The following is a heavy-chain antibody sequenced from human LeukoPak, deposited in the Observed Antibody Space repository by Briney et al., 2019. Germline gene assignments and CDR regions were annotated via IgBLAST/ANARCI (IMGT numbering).Heavy chain of an antibody. Sequence: SETLSLTCTVSGGSISSGGYYWSWIRQHPGKGLGWIGYIYYSGSTYYNPSLKSRVTISVDTSKNQFSLKLSSVTAADTAVYYCARVVGKQQLDYWGQGTLVTVSS. V-gene: IGHV4-31*03. J-gene: IGHJ4*02. CDR3: ARVVGKQQLDY. CDR2: IYYSGST. CDR1: GGSISSGGYY. D-gene: IGHD6-13*01.